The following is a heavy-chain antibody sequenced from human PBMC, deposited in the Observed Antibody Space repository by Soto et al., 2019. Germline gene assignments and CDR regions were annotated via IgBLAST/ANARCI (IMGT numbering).Heavy chain of an antibody. D-gene: IGHD3-10*01. V-gene: IGHV1-18*01. CDR1: GDTFTNFD. J-gene: IGHJ5*02. Sequence: HLVQSGPEVKKPGASITVSCKTSGDTFTNFDLSWVRQAPGQGLEWMGWIATYNSNRNYAQKFQGRLTLTTDASASTAYMELKNLGYDATAVYYCARVVRGVVNWFDPWGQGTLVTVSS. CDR2: IATYNSNR. CDR3: ARVVRGVVNWFDP.